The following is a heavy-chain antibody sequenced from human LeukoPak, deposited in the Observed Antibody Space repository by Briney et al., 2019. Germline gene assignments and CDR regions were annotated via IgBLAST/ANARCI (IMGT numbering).Heavy chain of an antibody. J-gene: IGHJ6*02. CDR2: FDPEDGET. CDR3: ATEGNCGGDCYPHYGMDV. V-gene: IGHV1-24*01. Sequence: ASVKVSCKVSGYTLTELSMHWVRQAPGKGLEWMGGFDPEDGETIYAQKFQGRVTMTEDTSTDTAYMELSSLRSEDTAVYYCATEGNCGGDCYPHYGMDVWGQGTTVTVPS. D-gene: IGHD2-21*02. CDR1: GYTLTELS.